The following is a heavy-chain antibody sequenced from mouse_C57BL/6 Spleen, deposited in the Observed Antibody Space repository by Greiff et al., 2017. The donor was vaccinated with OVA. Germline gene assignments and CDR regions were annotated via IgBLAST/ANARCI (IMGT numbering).Heavy chain of an antibody. J-gene: IGHJ3*01. Sequence: QQSCKASGYTFTSYWMHWVKQRPGQGLEWIGEIDPSDSYTNYNQKFKGKSTLTVDKSSSTAYMQLSSLTSEDSAVYYCASSAYWGQGTLVTVSA. CDR2: IDPSDSYT. CDR3: ASSAY. CDR1: GYTFTSYW. V-gene: IGHV1-69*01.